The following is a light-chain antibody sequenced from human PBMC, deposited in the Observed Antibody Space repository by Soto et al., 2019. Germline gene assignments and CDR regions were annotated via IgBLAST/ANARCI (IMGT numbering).Light chain of an antibody. CDR1: STYVGVYYY. V-gene: IGLV2-8*01. CDR2: EVS. J-gene: IGLJ2*01. CDR3: SSYAGSNHLV. Sequence: QSALTQPASVSGSPGQSITISCTGTSTYVGVYYYLSWFQQHPGKAPKLMIYEVSKRPSGVPDRFSGSKSGNTASLTVSGLQAEDEADYYCSSYAGSNHLVFGGGTKLTVL.